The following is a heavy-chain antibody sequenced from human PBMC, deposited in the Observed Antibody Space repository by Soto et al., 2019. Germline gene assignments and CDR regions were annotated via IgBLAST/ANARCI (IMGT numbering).Heavy chain of an antibody. CDR3: ATTYGSGSAPFDS. J-gene: IGHJ4*02. CDR1: EGTFNRYT. Sequence: QVQLVQSGAEVKKPGSSVRVSCSASEGTFNRYTINWVRQAPGQRLEWVGRVNPIVGMSSSASKFQGRVSILADKSTSPAYIAVTSLKSEDTAVYYCATTYGSGSAPFDSWGQGTLVTVS. CDR2: VNPIVGMS. D-gene: IGHD3-10*01. V-gene: IGHV1-69*02.